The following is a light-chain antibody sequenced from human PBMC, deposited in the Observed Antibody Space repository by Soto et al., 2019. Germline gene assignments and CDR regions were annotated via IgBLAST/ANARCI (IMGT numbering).Light chain of an antibody. CDR3: QQRNNWPPIT. Sequence: EMMLTQSPGTLSLSPGDRATLSCRASQIVRSNSLAWYQQKPGQAPRLLIYDASTRATGIPDRFSGSGSETDFTLTITRLEPEDFAVYYCQQRNNWPPITFGQGTRLEIK. CDR2: DAS. J-gene: IGKJ5*01. CDR1: QIVRSNS. V-gene: IGKV3D-20*02.